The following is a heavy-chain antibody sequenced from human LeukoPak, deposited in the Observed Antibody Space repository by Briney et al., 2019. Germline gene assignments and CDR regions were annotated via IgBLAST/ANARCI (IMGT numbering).Heavy chain of an antibody. CDR3: AREPEWSQGIAVH. Sequence: SETLSLTCTVSGGSISSSSYYCGWIRQPPGKGLEWIGSIYYSGSTYYSPSLKSRVTISIDTSKSQFSLKLSSVTAADTAVFYCAREPEWSQGIAVHWGQGTLVTVSS. J-gene: IGHJ4*02. D-gene: IGHD6-19*01. V-gene: IGHV4-39*07. CDR2: IYYSGST. CDR1: GGSISSSSYY.